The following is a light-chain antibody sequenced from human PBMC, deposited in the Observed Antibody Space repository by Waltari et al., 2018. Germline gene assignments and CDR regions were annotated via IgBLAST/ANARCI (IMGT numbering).Light chain of an antibody. CDR1: QHINNY. Sequence: ETVLTQSPATLSLSPGERVPLSCRASQHINNYLAWYQQRPGQTPKLLIYDASTRATGIPARFSGSGSGTDFTLTISTLEPEDFAVYYCQQRGNWPPYTFGRGTRLE. CDR3: QQRGNWPPYT. J-gene: IGKJ2*01. CDR2: DAS. V-gene: IGKV3-11*01.